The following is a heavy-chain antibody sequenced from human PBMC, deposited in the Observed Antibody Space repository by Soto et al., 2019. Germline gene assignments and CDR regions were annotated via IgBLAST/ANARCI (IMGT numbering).Heavy chain of an antibody. CDR2: MSYDGNII. Sequence: QVQLVESGGGVVQPGRSLRLSCTASGFTFSNFGMHWVRQAPGKGLEWVALMSYDGNIIYYADSVKGRFTISRDNSNNTLYLHMNNLRREDSGVYYCVKGGFIVVEPAATFRCDLWGQGTLVTVSS. V-gene: IGHV3-30*18. CDR1: GFTFSNFG. D-gene: IGHD2-2*01. J-gene: IGHJ5*02. CDR3: VKGGFIVVEPAATFRCDL.